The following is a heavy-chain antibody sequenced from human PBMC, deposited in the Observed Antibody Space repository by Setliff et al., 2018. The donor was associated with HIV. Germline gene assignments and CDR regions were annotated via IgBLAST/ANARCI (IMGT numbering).Heavy chain of an antibody. V-gene: IGHV3-21*01. J-gene: IGHJ3*02. D-gene: IGHD6-19*01. CDR1: GFTFSTYS. CDR3: ARGSKSTGWSNDI. CDR2: ISGTSSYI. Sequence: GGSLRLTCAASGFTFSTYSMNWVRQAPGKGLEWVSSISGTSSYIYYADSVKGRFTISRDNAKNSLYLQVNSLSAEDTAVYYCARGSKSTGWSNDIWGQGTMVTVSS.